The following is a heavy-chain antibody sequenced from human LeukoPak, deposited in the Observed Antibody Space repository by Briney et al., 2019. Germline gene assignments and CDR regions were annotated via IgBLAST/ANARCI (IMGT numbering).Heavy chain of an antibody. Sequence: SETLSLTCTVSGGSISSYYWSWLRQPPGKGLEWIGYIYYSGSTNYNPSLKSRVTISVDTSKNQFSLKLSSVTAADTAVYYCASLRSGGPDAFDIWGQGTMVTVSS. CDR3: ASLRSGGPDAFDI. D-gene: IGHD2-15*01. CDR1: GGSISSYY. CDR2: IYYSGST. V-gene: IGHV4-59*01. J-gene: IGHJ3*02.